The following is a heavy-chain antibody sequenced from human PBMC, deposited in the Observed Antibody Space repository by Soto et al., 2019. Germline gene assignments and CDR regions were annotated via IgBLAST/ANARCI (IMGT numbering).Heavy chain of an antibody. CDR3: AKDRQPDGIWTFDY. Sequence: PXXSLRLGFAASGVTLSTYTGHWVPQAPGKGLAWLSVITQNGETYYTGSVKGRFTTSRDNSKNMVYLQMDSLRDDDTALYYCAKDRQPDGIWTFDYWGQGTLVTVSS. V-gene: IGHV3-23*01. CDR1: GVTLSTYT. D-gene: IGHD3-9*01. J-gene: IGHJ4*02. CDR2: ITQNGET.